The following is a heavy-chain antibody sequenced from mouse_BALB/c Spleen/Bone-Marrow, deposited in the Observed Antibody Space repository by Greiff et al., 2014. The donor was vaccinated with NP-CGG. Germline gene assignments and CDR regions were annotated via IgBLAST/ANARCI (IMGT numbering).Heavy chain of an antibody. CDR2: IDPSDSET. J-gene: IGHJ1*01. CDR1: DYTFTNYW. V-gene: IGHV1-69*02. CDR3: ARGYYGRTYGWYFDV. Sequence: QVQLQQPGAEFVKPGAPVKLSCKASDYTFTNYWMNWVKQRPGRGLEWIGRIDPSDSETHYNQKFKDKATLTVDKSSSTAYIQLSSLTSEDSAVYYCARGYYGRTYGWYFDVWGAGTTVTVSS. D-gene: IGHD1-1*01.